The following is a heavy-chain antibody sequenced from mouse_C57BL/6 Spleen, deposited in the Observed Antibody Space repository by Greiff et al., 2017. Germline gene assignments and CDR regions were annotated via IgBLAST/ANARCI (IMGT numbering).Heavy chain of an antibody. J-gene: IGHJ1*03. CDR3: ARIYYYGSSHWYFDV. D-gene: IGHD1-1*01. CDR2: INPNNGGT. CDR1: GYTFTDYN. Sequence: EVKLQESGPELVKPGASVKMSCKASGYTFTDYNMHWVKQSHGKSLEWIGYINPNNGGTSYNQKFKGKATLTVNTSSSTAYMELRSLTSEDSAVYYCARIYYYGSSHWYFDVWGTGTTVTVSS. V-gene: IGHV1-22*01.